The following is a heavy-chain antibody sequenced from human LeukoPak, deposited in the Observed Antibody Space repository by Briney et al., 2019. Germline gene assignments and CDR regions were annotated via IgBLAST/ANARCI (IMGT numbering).Heavy chain of an antibody. D-gene: IGHD3-10*01. CDR2: ISYEDGTNK. Sequence: PGRSLRLSCAASGFTFRSVVMHWVRQAPGKGLEWVAAISYEDGTNKYYADSVKGRFTISRDNSKTTLFLQMNSLRAEDTAIYYCPKERPEEYYKSGSYFDFWGQGTLVTVSS. V-gene: IGHV3-30*18. CDR3: PKERPEEYYKSGSYFDF. CDR1: GFTFRSVV. J-gene: IGHJ4*02.